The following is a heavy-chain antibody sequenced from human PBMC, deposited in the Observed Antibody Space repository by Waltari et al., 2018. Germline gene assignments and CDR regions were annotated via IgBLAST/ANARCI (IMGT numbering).Heavy chain of an antibody. V-gene: IGHV3-23*03. Sequence: EVQLLEAGGGLVQPGGSLRLSCAASGFTFSSYAMSWVRQAPGKGLEWVSVIYSGGSSTYYADSVKGRFTISRDNSKNTLYLQMNSLRAEDTAVYYCAKDHYYGSGSYDYWGQGTLVTVSS. J-gene: IGHJ4*02. CDR1: GFTFSSYA. CDR3: AKDHYYGSGSYDY. D-gene: IGHD3-10*01. CDR2: IYSGGSST.